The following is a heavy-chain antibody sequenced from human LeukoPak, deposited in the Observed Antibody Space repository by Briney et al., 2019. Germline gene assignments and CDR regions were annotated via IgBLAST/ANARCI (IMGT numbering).Heavy chain of an antibody. CDR3: AKGPLRGTAAAIDY. V-gene: IGHV3-30-3*01. CDR1: GFTFSSYA. Sequence: GGSLRLFCAASGFTFSSYAMHWVRQAPGKGLEWVAVISYDGSNKYYADSVKGRFTISRDNSKNTLYLQMDSLRTEDTAVYYCAKGPLRGTAAAIDYWGQGTLVTVSS. D-gene: IGHD2-2*01. CDR2: ISYDGSNK. J-gene: IGHJ4*02.